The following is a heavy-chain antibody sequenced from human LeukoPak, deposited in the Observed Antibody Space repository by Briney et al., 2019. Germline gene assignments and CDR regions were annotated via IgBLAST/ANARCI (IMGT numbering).Heavy chain of an antibody. CDR3: AREGAYYFDY. V-gene: IGHV3-48*03. Sequence: GGSLRLSCAASGFTFSSFKMHWVRQAPGKGREWVSYISSSGSTTFYADSVKGRFTISRDNAKNSLYLQMDSLRAEDTAVFYCAREGAYYFDYWGQGTLVTVSS. CDR2: ISSSGSTT. CDR1: GFTFSSFK. J-gene: IGHJ4*02.